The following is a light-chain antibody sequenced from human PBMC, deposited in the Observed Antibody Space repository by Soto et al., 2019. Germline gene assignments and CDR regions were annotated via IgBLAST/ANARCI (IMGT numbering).Light chain of an antibody. J-gene: IGKJ1*01. CDR1: QTISSW. CDR3: QQYNSYSSWT. V-gene: IGKV1-5*01. CDR2: DAS. Sequence: GDRVTVTFRASQTISSWLAWYHQKPGKAPKLLIYDASNLESGVPSRFSGSGSGTEFTLTISSLQPDDFATYYCQQYNSYSSWTVGQGT.